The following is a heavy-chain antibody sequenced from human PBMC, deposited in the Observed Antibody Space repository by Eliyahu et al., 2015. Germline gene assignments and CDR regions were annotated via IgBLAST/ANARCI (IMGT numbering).Heavy chain of an antibody. CDR3: ARIPRITILGVVIEGNWFDS. J-gene: IGHJ5*01. CDR2: IYYSGST. V-gene: IGHV4-39*01. CDR1: GGSISSSSYY. Sequence: QLQLQESGPGLVKPSETLSLTCTVSGGSISSSSYYWGWIRQSPGKGLEWIGNIYYSGSTYYNPSLRSRVSISVDTSKNQFSLKLSSVTAADTAVYYCARIPRITILGVVIEGNWFDSWGQGALVTVSS. D-gene: IGHD3-3*01.